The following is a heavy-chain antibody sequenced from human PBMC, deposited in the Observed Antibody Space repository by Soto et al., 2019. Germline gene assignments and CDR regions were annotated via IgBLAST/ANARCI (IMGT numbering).Heavy chain of an antibody. D-gene: IGHD5-12*01. CDR2: VWYDGGNK. CDR3: VRAAGYSGNDYVYYYGMAV. Sequence: QVQLVESGGGVVQPGRSLRLSCAASGFTFRNYGMHWVRQAPAKGLEWVALVWYDGGNKNYVDSVKGRFTISRDNSKNTLYLQMNSLRDEDTAVYYCVRAAGYSGNDYVYYYGMAVWGQGTTVTVSS. J-gene: IGHJ6*02. V-gene: IGHV3-33*01. CDR1: GFTFRNYG.